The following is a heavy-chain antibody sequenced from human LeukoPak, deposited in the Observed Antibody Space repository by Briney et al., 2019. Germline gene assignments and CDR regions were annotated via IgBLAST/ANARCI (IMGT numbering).Heavy chain of an antibody. CDR1: GFTFSHYW. V-gene: IGHV3-48*04. Sequence: GGSLRLSCAASGFTFSHYWISWVRQAPGKGLEWVSYISSSGSTIYYADSVKGRFTISRDNAKNSLYLQMNSLRAEDTAVYYCAELGITMIGGVWGKGTTVTISS. CDR3: AELGITMIGGV. J-gene: IGHJ6*04. CDR2: ISSSGSTI. D-gene: IGHD3-10*02.